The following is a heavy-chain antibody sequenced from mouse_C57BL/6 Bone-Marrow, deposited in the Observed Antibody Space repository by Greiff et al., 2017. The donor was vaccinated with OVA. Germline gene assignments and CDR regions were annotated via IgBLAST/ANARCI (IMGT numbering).Heavy chain of an antibody. Sequence: QVQLQQSGAELVKPGASVKLSCKASGYTFTSYGMQWVKQRPGQGLEWIGEIDPSDSYTYYNQKFKGKATLTVDTSSSTAYMELSSLTSEDSAVYYGDNCDTEDFDVWGTGTTVTVSS. CDR3: DNCDTEDFDV. V-gene: IGHV1-50*01. CDR1: GYTFTSYG. CDR2: IDPSDSYT. J-gene: IGHJ1*03. D-gene: IGHD5-1-1*01.